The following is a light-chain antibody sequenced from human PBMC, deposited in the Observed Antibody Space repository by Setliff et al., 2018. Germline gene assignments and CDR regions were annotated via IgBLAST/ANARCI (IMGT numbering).Light chain of an antibody. Sequence: QSVLAQPPSASGTPGQRVTISCSGSSSNIGSNYVYWYQHLPGTAPKLLIYRNSQRPSGVPDRFSGSKSGTSASLAISGLRSEDETTYYCAAWDDSLSAVVFGGGTKVTVL. CDR2: RNS. V-gene: IGLV1-47*01. CDR1: SSNIGSNY. J-gene: IGLJ2*01. CDR3: AAWDDSLSAVV.